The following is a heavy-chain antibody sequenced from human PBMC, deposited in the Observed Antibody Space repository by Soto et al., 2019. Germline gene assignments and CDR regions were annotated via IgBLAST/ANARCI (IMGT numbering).Heavy chain of an antibody. D-gene: IGHD3-10*01. Sequence: SQTLSLTCALSGDSVSSNSAAWNWIRQSPSRGLEWLGRTYYRSKWYNDYAVSVKSRITINPDTSKNQFSLQLNSVTPEDTAVYYCARDWSVGNMVRGVIFDNCFDPWGQGTLVTVSS. CDR3: ARDWSVGNMVRGVIFDNCFDP. CDR1: GDSVSSNSAA. CDR2: TYYRSKWYN. J-gene: IGHJ5*02. V-gene: IGHV6-1*01.